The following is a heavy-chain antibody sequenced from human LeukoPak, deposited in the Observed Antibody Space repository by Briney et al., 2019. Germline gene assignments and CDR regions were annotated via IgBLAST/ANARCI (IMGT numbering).Heavy chain of an antibody. V-gene: IGHV4-59*11. D-gene: IGHD1-26*01. CDR3: AKGGSYPYY. CDR1: GGSIRTHY. Sequence: SETLSLTCTVSGGSIRTHYWGWIRQPPGKGLEWIAYIYQSGNTNYNPSLKSRVTMSVDTSKNQFSLNLSSVTAADTAVYYCAKGGSYPYYWGQGTLVTVSS. CDR2: IYQSGNT. J-gene: IGHJ4*02.